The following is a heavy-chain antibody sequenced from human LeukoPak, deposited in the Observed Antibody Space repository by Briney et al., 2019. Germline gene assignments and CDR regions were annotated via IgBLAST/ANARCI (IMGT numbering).Heavy chain of an antibody. CDR3: AKDAPSIVGAWYFDL. J-gene: IGHJ2*01. CDR1: GLTFSNYW. D-gene: IGHD1-26*01. Sequence: GGSLRLSCAVSGLTFSNYWMHWVRQAPGKGLVWVSRISNDGTSTSYADSVKGRFTISRDNSKNTLFLQMNSLRAEDTALYYCAKDAPSIVGAWYFDLWGRGTLVTVSS. V-gene: IGHV3-74*01. CDR2: ISNDGTST.